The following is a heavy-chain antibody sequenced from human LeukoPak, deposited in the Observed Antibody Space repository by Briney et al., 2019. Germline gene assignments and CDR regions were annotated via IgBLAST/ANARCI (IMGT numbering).Heavy chain of an antibody. CDR3: ARDPIAVADEYYFDY. V-gene: IGHV3-30-3*01. CDR2: ISYDGSNK. Sequence: GRSLRLSCAASGFTFSSYAMHWVRQAPGKGLEWEAVISYDGSNKYYADSVKGRFTISRDNSKNTLYLQMNSLRAEDTAVYYCARDPIAVADEYYFDYWGQGTLVTVSS. J-gene: IGHJ4*02. D-gene: IGHD6-19*01. CDR1: GFTFSSYA.